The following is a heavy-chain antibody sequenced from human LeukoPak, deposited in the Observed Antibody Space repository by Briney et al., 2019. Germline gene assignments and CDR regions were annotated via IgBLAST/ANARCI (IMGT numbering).Heavy chain of an antibody. D-gene: IGHD2-8*01. J-gene: IGHJ4*02. CDR1: GGSISSSPYY. V-gene: IGHV4-39*01. CDR3: ARNVSAGYFDY. CDR2: IYYSGST. Sequence: PSETLSLTCTVSGGSISSSPYYWGWIRQPPGKGLEWVVNIYYSGSTSYSPSLKSGVTISVDTSKNPFSLRLSSVTDADTVVYYCARNVSAGYFDYWGQGTLVTVSS.